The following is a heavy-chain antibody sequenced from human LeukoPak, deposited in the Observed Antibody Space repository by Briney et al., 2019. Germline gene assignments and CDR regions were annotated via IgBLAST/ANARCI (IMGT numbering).Heavy chain of an antibody. CDR2: ISGSGGST. D-gene: IGHD3-10*01. CDR3: AKARALWFGEPYFDY. Sequence: GGSLRLSCAASGFTFSSYAMSWVRQAPGKGLEWVLAISGSGGSTYYADSVKGRFTISRDNSKNPLYLQMNSLRAEDTAVYYCAKARALWFGEPYFDYWGQGTLVTVSS. J-gene: IGHJ4*02. CDR1: GFTFSSYA. V-gene: IGHV3-23*01.